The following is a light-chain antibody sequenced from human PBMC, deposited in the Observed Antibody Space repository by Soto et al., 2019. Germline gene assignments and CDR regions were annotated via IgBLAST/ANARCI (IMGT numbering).Light chain of an antibody. J-gene: IGKJ4*01. CDR2: GAS. V-gene: IGKV3-15*01. CDR1: QNINSN. CDR3: QQSDTWPLT. Sequence: EVVMTQSPVGLSVSPGEGATLSCRASQNINSNLAWYQQKPGQAPRLLIHGASTRATGIPARFRGSGSGTEFSLTISSLQSEDFAVYYCQQSDTWPLTFGGGTKVEIK.